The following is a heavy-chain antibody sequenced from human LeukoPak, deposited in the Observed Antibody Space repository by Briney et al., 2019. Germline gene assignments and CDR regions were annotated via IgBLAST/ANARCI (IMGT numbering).Heavy chain of an antibody. V-gene: IGHV3-21*01. D-gene: IGHD3-16*01. CDR1: GFTFSSYS. J-gene: IGHJ4*02. CDR3: ARAISYDSPHIDY. Sequence: GSLRLSCAASGFTFSSYSMNWVRQAPGKGLEWVSSISSSSSYIYYADSVKGRFTISRDNAKNSLYLQMNSLRAEDTAVYYCARAISYDSPHIDYWGQGTLVTVSS. CDR2: ISSSSSYI.